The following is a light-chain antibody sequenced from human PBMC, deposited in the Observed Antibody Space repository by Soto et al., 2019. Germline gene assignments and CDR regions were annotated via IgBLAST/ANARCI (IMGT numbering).Light chain of an antibody. CDR3: ATWDDSLSGYV. CDR1: SSNIGSNT. J-gene: IGLJ1*01. Sequence: QAVVTQPPSASGTPGQRVTISCSGSSSNIGSNTVSWYQQLPGTAPELLIYSDDQRPSGVPDRFSGSKSGTSASLAISGLQSEDEADYYCATWDDSLSGYVFGTGTKVTVL. V-gene: IGLV1-44*01. CDR2: SDD.